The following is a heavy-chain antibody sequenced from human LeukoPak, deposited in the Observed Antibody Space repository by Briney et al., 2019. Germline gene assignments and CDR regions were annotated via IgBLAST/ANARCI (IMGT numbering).Heavy chain of an antibody. CDR3: ARAGKWWLAPNFDY. Sequence: SETLSLTCTVSGGSISSSSYYWGWIRRPPGKGLEWIGSIYYSGSTYYNPSLKSRVTISVDTSKNQFSLKLSSVTAADTAVYYCARAGKWWLAPNFDYWGQGTLVTVSS. CDR1: GGSISSSSYY. D-gene: IGHD2-8*01. J-gene: IGHJ4*02. CDR2: IYYSGST. V-gene: IGHV4-39*07.